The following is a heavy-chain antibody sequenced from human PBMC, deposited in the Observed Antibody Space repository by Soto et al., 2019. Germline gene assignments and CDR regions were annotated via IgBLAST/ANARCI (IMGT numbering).Heavy chain of an antibody. J-gene: IGHJ4*02. CDR3: ATMGTPATGLYVFDY. D-gene: IGHD2-15*01. CDR1: GGSISSGNYY. CDR2: ISYSGST. Sequence: QVQLQESGPGLVKPSQTLSLTCTVSGGSISSGNYYWSWIRQPPGKGLEWIGFISYSGSTYYSTSLKSRVTISVDTYKSQFSLNLSCVTAADTAVYYCATMGTPATGLYVFDYWGQGSLVTVSS. V-gene: IGHV4-30-4*01.